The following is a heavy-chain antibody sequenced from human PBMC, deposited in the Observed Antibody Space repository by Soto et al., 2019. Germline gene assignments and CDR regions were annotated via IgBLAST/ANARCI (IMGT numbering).Heavy chain of an antibody. Sequence: ASVKVSCKASENTFSTYSLHWVRQAPGQGLEWMGVINPTTTTTTDAQKFQGRVTMTRDTSTSTVFLELSSLRSGDTAVYYCARGPNYYILTASYYYGMDVWGQGTTVTVSS. CDR3: ARGPNYYILTASYYYGMDV. J-gene: IGHJ6*02. CDR2: INPTTTTT. D-gene: IGHD3-9*01. V-gene: IGHV1-46*01. CDR1: ENTFSTYS.